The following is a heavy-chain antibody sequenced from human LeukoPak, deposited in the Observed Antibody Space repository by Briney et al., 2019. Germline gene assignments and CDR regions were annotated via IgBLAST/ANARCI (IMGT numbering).Heavy chain of an antibody. Sequence: SETLSLXCTVSGGSISSGDYYWSWIRQPPGKGLEWIGYIYCSGSTYYNPSLKSRVTISADTSKNQFSLKLSSVTAADTAVYYCASVLSSSDEQWGQGTLVTVSS. CDR3: ASVLSSSDEQ. D-gene: IGHD6-6*01. V-gene: IGHV4-30-4*08. CDR2: IYCSGST. CDR1: GGSISSGDYY. J-gene: IGHJ4*02.